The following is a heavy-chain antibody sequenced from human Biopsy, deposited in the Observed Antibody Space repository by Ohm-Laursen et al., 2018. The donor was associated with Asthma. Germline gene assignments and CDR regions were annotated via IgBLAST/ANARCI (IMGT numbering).Heavy chain of an antibody. CDR2: ISYSGNT. V-gene: IGHV4-59*06. Sequence: SDTLSLTCAVYGGSFSSNYWSWIRQTPGKGLEWVGYISYSGNTYYNPSLKSRVSISVDTSKNQFSLNLSSVTTADTAVYYCAAYCSTPACPFGYWGQGTLVTVSS. CDR1: GGSFSSNY. D-gene: IGHD2-2*01. CDR3: AAYCSTPACPFGY. J-gene: IGHJ4*02.